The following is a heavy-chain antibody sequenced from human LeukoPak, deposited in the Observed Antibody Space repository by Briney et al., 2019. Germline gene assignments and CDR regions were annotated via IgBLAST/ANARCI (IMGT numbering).Heavy chain of an antibody. J-gene: IGHJ5*02. CDR3: ARLTSSYDFWSGYPFDP. V-gene: IGHV1-3*01. Sequence: ASVKVSCKASGYTFTSYAMHWVRQAPGQRLEWMGWINAGNGNTKYSQKFQGRVTITRDTSASTAYMELSSLRSEDTAVYYCARLTSSYDFWSGYPFDPWGQGTLVTVSS. CDR1: GYTFTSYA. D-gene: IGHD3-3*01. CDR2: INAGNGNT.